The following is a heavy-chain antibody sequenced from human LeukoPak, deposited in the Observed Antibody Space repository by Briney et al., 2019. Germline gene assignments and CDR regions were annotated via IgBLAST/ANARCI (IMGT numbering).Heavy chain of an antibody. J-gene: IGHJ6*03. Sequence: SETMSLTCTVSGGSINSNYWNWIRQPPRKGLEWSGFIYYSGSTRYNPSLKSRVTISLDTSKNQFSLKLSSVTAADTAVYYCARDISSLGYYYYMDVWGKGTTVTVSS. CDR1: GGSINSNY. D-gene: IGHD2/OR15-2a*01. CDR2: IYYSGST. V-gene: IGHV4-59*01. CDR3: ARDISSLGYYYYMDV.